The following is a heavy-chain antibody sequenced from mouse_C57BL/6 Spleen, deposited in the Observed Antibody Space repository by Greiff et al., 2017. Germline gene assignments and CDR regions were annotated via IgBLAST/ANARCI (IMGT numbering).Heavy chain of an antibody. Sequence: VQLQQSGAELARPGASVKLSCKASGYTFTSYGISWVKQRTGQGLEWIGEIYPRSGNTYYNEKFKGKATLTADKSSSTAYMELRSLTSEDSAGYVGARESGSSPAYWGQGTLVTVSA. CDR1: GYTFTSYG. V-gene: IGHV1-81*01. CDR2: IYPRSGNT. J-gene: IGHJ3*01. D-gene: IGHD1-1*01. CDR3: ARESGSSPAY.